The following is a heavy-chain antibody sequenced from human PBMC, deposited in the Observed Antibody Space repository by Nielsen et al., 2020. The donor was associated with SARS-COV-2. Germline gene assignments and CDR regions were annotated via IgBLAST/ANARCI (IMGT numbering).Heavy chain of an antibody. V-gene: IGHV3-9*01. CDR2: ISWNSGSI. D-gene: IGHD1-26*01. Sequence: SLKISCAASGFTFDDYAMHWVRQAPGKGLEWVSGISWNSGSIGYADSVKGRFTISRDNSKNTLYLQMNSLRAEDTAVYYCAREAGSGSYKDYWGQGTLVTVSS. J-gene: IGHJ4*02. CDR3: AREAGSGSYKDY. CDR1: GFTFDDYA.